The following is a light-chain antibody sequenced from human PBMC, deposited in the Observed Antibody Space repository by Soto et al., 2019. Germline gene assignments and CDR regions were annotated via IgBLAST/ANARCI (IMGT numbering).Light chain of an antibody. CDR2: AAS. CDR3: EESDYWPLS. J-gene: IGKJ4*01. Sequence: NKRNLSAGSVSVYVKDRVTITCLASQSISSYLNWYQQKPGNAPKLLIYAASSLQSGVPSRFSGSGSGTEFTLTISSLQSEDFAVYNCEESDYWPLSFCGGTKLDI. CDR1: QSISSY. V-gene: IGKV1-39*02.